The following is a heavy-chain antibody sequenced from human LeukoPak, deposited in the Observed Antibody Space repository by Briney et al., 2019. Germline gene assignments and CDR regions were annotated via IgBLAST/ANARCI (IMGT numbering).Heavy chain of an antibody. CDR2: XNPSGGST. CDR1: GYTFTSYX. Sequence: ASVKVSCKASGYTFTSYXIHWVRQAPGQGLEWMGIXNPSGGSTSYAQKFQGRVTMTRDTSTSTVYMELSSLRSEDTAVYYCARDGDDSSGWDAFDIWGQGTMVTVSS. D-gene: IGHD3-22*01. V-gene: IGHV1-46*01. CDR3: ARDGDDSSGWDAFDI. J-gene: IGHJ3*02.